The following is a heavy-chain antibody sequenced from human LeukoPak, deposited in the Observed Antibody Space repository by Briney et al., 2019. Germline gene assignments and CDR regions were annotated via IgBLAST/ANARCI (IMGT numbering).Heavy chain of an antibody. CDR2: INSDGSST. J-gene: IGHJ4*02. D-gene: IGHD3-22*01. V-gene: IGHV3-74*01. Sequence: PGGSRRLSCAASGFTFSSYWMHWVRQAPGKGLVWVSRINSDGSSTSYADSVRGRFTISRDNARNTLYLQMNSLRAEDTAVYYCARAPPYYYDTTFDYWGQGTLVTVSS. CDR1: GFTFSSYW. CDR3: ARAPPYYYDTTFDY.